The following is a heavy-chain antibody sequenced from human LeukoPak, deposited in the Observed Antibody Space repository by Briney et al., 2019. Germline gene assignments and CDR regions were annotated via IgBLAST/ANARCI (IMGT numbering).Heavy chain of an antibody. V-gene: IGHV3-30-3*01. CDR2: ISYDGSKK. Sequence: GGSLRLSCAASGFTFSSYAMHWVRQAPGKGLEWVAVISYDGSKKYRADSVKGRFTISRDNSKNTLYLQMNSLRAEDTAVFYCAREMRPVDDYWGQGTLVTVSS. J-gene: IGHJ4*02. CDR3: AREMRPVDDY. CDR1: GFTFSSYA. D-gene: IGHD2-15*01.